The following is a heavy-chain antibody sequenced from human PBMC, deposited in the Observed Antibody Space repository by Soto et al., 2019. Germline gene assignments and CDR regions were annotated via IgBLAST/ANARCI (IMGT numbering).Heavy chain of an antibody. CDR1: GFTFSSYG. V-gene: IGHV3-33*01. CDR2: IWYDGSNK. Sequence: PGGSLRLSCAASGFTFSSYGMHWVRQAPGKGLEWVAVIWYDGSNKYYADSVKGRFTISRDNSKNTLYLQMNSLRAEDTAVYYCARDAGIIRSAYAKGRFLELTFGYWGQGT. CDR3: ARDAGIIRSAYAKGRFLELTFGY. J-gene: IGHJ4*02. D-gene: IGHD3-3*01.